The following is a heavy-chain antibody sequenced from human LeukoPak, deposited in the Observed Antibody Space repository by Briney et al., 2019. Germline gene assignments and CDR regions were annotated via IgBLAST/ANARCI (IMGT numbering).Heavy chain of an antibody. J-gene: IGHJ4*02. Sequence: TSETLSLTCTVSGGSISSYYWSWIRQPPGKGLEWIGYIYYSGSTNYNPSLKSRVTISVDTSKNQFSLKLSSVTAADTAVYYCARDGHRRYYYESSAYRFDYWGQGTLVTVSS. V-gene: IGHV4-59*01. CDR2: IYYSGST. CDR3: ARDGHRRYYYESSAYRFDY. D-gene: IGHD3-22*01. CDR1: GGSISSYY.